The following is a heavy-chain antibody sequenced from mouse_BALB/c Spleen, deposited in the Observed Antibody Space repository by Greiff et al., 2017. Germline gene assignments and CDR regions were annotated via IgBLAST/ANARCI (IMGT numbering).Heavy chain of an antibody. CDR2: ISSGGSYT. CDR3: TRVNLAWFAY. Sequence: EVHLVESGGGLVKPGGSLKLSCAASGFTFSSYTMSWVRQTPEKRLEWVATISSGGSYTYYPDSVKGRFTISRDNAKNTLYLQMSSLKSEDTAMYYCTRVNLAWFAYWGQGTLVTVSA. D-gene: IGHD4-1*02. CDR1: GFTFSSYT. J-gene: IGHJ3*01. V-gene: IGHV5-6-4*01.